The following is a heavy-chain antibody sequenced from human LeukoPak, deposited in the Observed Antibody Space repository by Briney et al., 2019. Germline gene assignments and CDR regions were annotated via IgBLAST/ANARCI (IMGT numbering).Heavy chain of an antibody. Sequence: VKVSCRASGGTFSSYAISWVRQAPGQGLEWMGGIIPIFGTANYAQKFQGRVTITADESTSTAYMELSSLRSEDTAVYYCVSPMVRGNWFDPWGQGTLVTVSS. D-gene: IGHD3-10*01. CDR3: VSPMVRGNWFDP. CDR2: IIPIFGTA. CDR1: GGTFSSYA. J-gene: IGHJ5*02. V-gene: IGHV1-69*01.